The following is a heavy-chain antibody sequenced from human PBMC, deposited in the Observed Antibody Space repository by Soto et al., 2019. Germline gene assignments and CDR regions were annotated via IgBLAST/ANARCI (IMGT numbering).Heavy chain of an antibody. D-gene: IGHD3-16*01. V-gene: IGHV4-59*02. CDR1: SGSVTGTY. J-gene: IGHJ4*02. CDR3: ARGGGGGSSSFYLDS. CDR2: IYYTGHT. Sequence: PSETLSLTCPVSSGSVTGTYWSWIRQSPGKRLEWLGCIYYTGHTNYQPSLKSRLTMSVDTSKNELSLNIHSVTAADTAVYFCARGGGGGSSSFYLDSWDQGTLGNV.